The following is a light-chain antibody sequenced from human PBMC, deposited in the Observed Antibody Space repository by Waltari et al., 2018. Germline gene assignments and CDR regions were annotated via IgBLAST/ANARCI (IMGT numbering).Light chain of an antibody. CDR2: AAS. Sequence: DIQMTQSPSSLSASVGDGVTITCRASQSISIYLNWYKQKPGKAPKLLIYAASTLHSGVPSRFSGSGSGTEFTLTISSLQPEDFATYYCQKSSSTPPWTFGQGTKVEIK. J-gene: IGKJ1*01. CDR3: QKSSSTPPWT. V-gene: IGKV1-39*01. CDR1: QSISIY.